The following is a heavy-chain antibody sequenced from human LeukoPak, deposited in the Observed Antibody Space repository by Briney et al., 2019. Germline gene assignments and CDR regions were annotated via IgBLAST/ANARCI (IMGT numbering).Heavy chain of an antibody. J-gene: IGHJ4*02. D-gene: IGHD5-24*01. CDR2: ISVSGGTT. CDR3: VQDGDAYNSFDY. CDR1: GFTFSSYA. V-gene: IGHV3-23*01. Sequence: SGGSLRLSCAASGFTFSSYAMHWVRQAPGKGLEWVSTISVSGGTTYYADSVKGRFTISRDNSRNTLYLQMNSLRAEDTAIFYCVQDGDAYNSFDYWGQGTLVTVSS.